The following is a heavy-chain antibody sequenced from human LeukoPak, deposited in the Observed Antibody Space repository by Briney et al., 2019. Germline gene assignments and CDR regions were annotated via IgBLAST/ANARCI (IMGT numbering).Heavy chain of an antibody. CDR2: INPLNGHT. CDR1: GYSFTNNA. Sequence: GASVKVSCKASGYSFTNNAVSWVRQAPGQGLDWMGWINPLNGHTDYAQKFQGRVTMTRDTNTGTLYMELRSLRSDDTAVYYCAREGDFGSYPFDYWGQGTLVIVAS. D-gene: IGHD3-3*01. J-gene: IGHJ4*02. V-gene: IGHV1-18*04. CDR3: AREGDFGSYPFDY.